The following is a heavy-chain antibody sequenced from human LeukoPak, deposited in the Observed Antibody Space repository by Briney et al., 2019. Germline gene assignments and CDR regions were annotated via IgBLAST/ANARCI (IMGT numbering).Heavy chain of an antibody. CDR2: ISGSGGST. CDR3: AKGLSSGWFLGYYYYGMDV. D-gene: IGHD6-19*01. V-gene: IGHV3-23*01. CDR1: GFTFSSYA. Sequence: QAGGSLRLSCAASGFTFSSYAMSWVRQAPGKGLEWVSAISGSGGSTYYADSVKGRFTISRDNSKNTLYLQMNSLRAEDTAVYYCAKGLSSGWFLGYYYYGMDVWGQGTTVTVSS. J-gene: IGHJ6*02.